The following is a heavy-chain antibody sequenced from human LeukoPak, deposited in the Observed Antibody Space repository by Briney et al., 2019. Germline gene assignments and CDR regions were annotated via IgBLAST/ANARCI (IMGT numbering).Heavy chain of an antibody. CDR1: GFTFDDYT. D-gene: IGHD5-24*01. V-gene: IGHV3-43*01. J-gene: IGHJ6*03. CDR2: ISWDGGST. CDR3: ATEITPYYYMDV. Sequence: GGSLRLSCAASGFTFDDYTMHWVRQAPGKGLEWVSLISWDGGSTYYADSVKGRFTISRDNAKNSLYLQMNSLRADDTAVYYCATEITPYYYMDVWGKGTTVTVSS.